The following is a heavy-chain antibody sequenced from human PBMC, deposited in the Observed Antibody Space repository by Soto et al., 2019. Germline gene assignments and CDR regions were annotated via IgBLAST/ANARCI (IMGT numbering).Heavy chain of an antibody. CDR2: IYHTGSS. CDR3: ARDLLDTTVDYYFDY. CDR1: GFSFRDYF. J-gene: IGHJ4*02. V-gene: IGHV4-30-4*01. Sequence: SCTASGFSFRDYFMSWLRQAPGKGLEWIGYIYHTGSSQSNPSLKSRVAISIDTSKNQFTLELRSVTAADTAVYYCARDLLDTTVDYYFDYWGPGRLVTVSS. D-gene: IGHD3-3*01.